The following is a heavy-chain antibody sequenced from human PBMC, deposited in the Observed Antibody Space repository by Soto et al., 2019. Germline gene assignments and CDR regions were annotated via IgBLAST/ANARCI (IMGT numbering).Heavy chain of an antibody. CDR2: IYRGGSA. V-gene: IGHV3-66*01. D-gene: IGHD6-19*01. CDR1: GFNVSTNY. J-gene: IGHJ6*03. CDR3: ARGASGWSPYYFYFVDV. Sequence: EVQLVESGGGLVQPGGSLRLSCAASGFNVSTNYMSWVRQAPGKGLEWVSVIYRGGSAYYADSLKGRFTLSRDTSKNTLYLQMKSLGAEDTAVYYCARGASGWSPYYFYFVDVWGKGTTVAVSS.